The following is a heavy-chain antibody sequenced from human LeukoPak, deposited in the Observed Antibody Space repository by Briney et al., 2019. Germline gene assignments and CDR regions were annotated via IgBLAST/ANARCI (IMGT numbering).Heavy chain of an antibody. D-gene: IGHD1-26*01. J-gene: IGHJ4*02. Sequence: SETLSLTCAVSGGSISSGGYSWSWIRQPPGKGLEWIGYIYHSGSTYYNPSLKSRVTISVDRSKNQFSLKLSSVTAADTAVYYCARERAPFDRVGATSDWGQGTLVTVSS. V-gene: IGHV4-30-2*01. CDR3: ARERAPFDRVGATSD. CDR2: IYHSGST. CDR1: GGSISSGGYS.